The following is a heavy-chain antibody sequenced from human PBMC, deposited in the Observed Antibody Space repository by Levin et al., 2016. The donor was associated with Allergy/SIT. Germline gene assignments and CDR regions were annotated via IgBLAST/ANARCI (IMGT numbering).Heavy chain of an antibody. V-gene: IGHV3-21*01. CDR2: ISSSSSYI. J-gene: IGHJ3*02. CDR3: ARGGRSSSWTKRAADAFDI. D-gene: IGHD6-13*01. CDR1: GFTFSSYS. Sequence: LSLTCAASGFTFSSYSMNWVRQAPGKGLEWVSSISSSSSYIYYADSVKGRFTISRDNAKNSLYLQMNSLRAEDTAVYYCARGGRSSSWTKRAADAFDIWGQGTMVTVSS.